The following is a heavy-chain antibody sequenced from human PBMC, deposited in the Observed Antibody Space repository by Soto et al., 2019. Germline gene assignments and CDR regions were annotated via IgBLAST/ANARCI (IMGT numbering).Heavy chain of an antibody. J-gene: IGHJ4*02. D-gene: IGHD1-26*01. CDR3: ARVSEGGSYYGGLDY. V-gene: IGHV3-33*01. CDR1: GFTFSSYG. CDR2: IWYDGSNK. Sequence: QVQLVESGGGVVQPGRSLRLSCAASGFTFSSYGMHWVRQAPGKGLEWVAVIWYDGSNKYYADSVKGRFTISRDNSKNTLYLQMNSLCAEDTAVYYCARVSEGGSYYGGLDYWGQGTLVTVS.